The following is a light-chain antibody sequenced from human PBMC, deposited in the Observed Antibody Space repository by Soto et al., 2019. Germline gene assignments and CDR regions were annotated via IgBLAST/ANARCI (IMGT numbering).Light chain of an antibody. CDR3: SSYTSTNTVI. V-gene: IGLV2-14*01. Sequence: QSALTQPASVSGSPGQSITISCTGTSSDIGGYNYVSWYQQHPDKAPKVMIYEVSNRPLGVSNRFSGSKSGNTASLTISGLQAEDEADYYCSSYTSTNTVIFGGGTKVTVL. CDR2: EVS. CDR1: SSDIGGYNY. J-gene: IGLJ2*01.